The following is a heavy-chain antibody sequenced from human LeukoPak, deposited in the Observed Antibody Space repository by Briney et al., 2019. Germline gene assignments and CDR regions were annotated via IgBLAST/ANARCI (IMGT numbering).Heavy chain of an antibody. J-gene: IGHJ3*02. CDR1: GFTFSSYA. V-gene: IGHV3-23*01. CDR2: ISGSGGST. Sequence: PGGSLRLSCAASGFTFSSYAMSWVRQAPGKGLEWVSAISGSGGSTYYADSVKGRFTISRDNSKNTLYLQMNSLRAGDTAVYYCAKAKGVLRFLEWLDAFDIWGQGTMVTVSS. CDR3: AKAKGVLRFLEWLDAFDI. D-gene: IGHD3-3*01.